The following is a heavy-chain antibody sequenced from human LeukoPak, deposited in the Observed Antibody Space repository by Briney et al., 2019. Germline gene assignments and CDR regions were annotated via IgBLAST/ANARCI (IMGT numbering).Heavy chain of an antibody. Sequence: GGSLRLSCAASGLTFADYTMHWVRQAPGKGLEWVSLISRNGVATKYADSVRGRFTISRDNSKNNVYLQMYSLRVEDTSIYYCVRDYNWGFDYWGQGTVVTVSS. CDR1: GLTFADYT. CDR3: VRDYNWGFDY. D-gene: IGHD1-1*01. CDR2: ISRNGVAT. J-gene: IGHJ4*02. V-gene: IGHV3-43*01.